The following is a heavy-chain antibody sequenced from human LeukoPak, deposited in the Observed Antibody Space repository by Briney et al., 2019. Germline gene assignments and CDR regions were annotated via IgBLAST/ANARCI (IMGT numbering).Heavy chain of an antibody. Sequence: RPGRSLRLSGAASAFVFAGYGMGWVRHDPGKGMESLSGVNWNGANPTYADSGRGRFSISLDNANNSVYLLLNSLRPEATAMYSCARSLASGSGSALGVWGQGTMVIVSS. J-gene: IGHJ3*01. CDR2: VNWNGANP. CDR3: ARSLASGSGSALGV. CDR1: AFVFAGYG. V-gene: IGHV3-20*04. D-gene: IGHD3-22*01.